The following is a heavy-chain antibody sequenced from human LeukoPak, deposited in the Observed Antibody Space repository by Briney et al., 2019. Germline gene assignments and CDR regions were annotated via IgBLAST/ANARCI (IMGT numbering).Heavy chain of an antibody. J-gene: IGHJ3*02. V-gene: IGHV3-53*01. CDR3: ASESQQLVTGDAFDI. CDR2: IYSGGST. CDR1: GFTVSSNY. Sequence: PGGSLSLSCAASGFTVSSNYMSWVRQAPGKGLEWVSVIYSGGSTYYADSVKGRFTISRDNSKNTLYLQMNSLRAEDTAVYYCASESQQLVTGDAFDIWGQGTMVTVSS. D-gene: IGHD6-13*01.